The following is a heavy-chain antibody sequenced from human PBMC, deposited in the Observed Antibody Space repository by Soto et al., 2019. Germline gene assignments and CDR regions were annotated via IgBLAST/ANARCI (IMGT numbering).Heavy chain of an antibody. J-gene: IGHJ4*02. D-gene: IGHD6-13*01. CDR2: IYWNDDK. CDR1: GFSLSTSGVG. Sequence: ESGPTLVNHTQTLTLTCTFSGFSLSTSGVGVGLIRQPPGKALEWLALIYWNDDKRYSPSLKSRLTITKDTSKNQVVLTMTNMDPVDTATYYCAHVLIAAPFGYWGQGTLVTVYS. V-gene: IGHV2-5*01. CDR3: AHVLIAAPFGY.